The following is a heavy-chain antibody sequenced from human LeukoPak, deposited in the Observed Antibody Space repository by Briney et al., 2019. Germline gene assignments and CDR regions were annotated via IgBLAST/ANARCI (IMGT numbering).Heavy chain of an antibody. CDR2: ISIYNGNT. Sequence: GASVKVSCKISGYTNPNYGVTWVRQAPGQGLEWMGWISIYNGNTQYAPRFQGRVTLTRDTSTTTVYMDLRSLTSDDTAVYYCASPAKGAFFYYYMDVWGKGTSVIVSS. CDR3: ASPAKGAFFYYYMDV. V-gene: IGHV1-18*01. J-gene: IGHJ6*03. CDR1: GYTNPNYG. D-gene: IGHD3-3*01.